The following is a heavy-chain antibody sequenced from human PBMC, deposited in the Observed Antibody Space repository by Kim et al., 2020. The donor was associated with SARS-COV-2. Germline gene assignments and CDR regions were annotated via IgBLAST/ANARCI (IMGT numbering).Heavy chain of an antibody. Sequence: GGSLRLSCAASGFTFSSYAMHWVRQAPGKGLEWVAVISYDGSNKYYADSVKGRFTISRDNSKNTLYLQMNSLRAEDTAVYYCARSIAGSYYYGMDVWGQGTTVPVPS. J-gene: IGHJ6*02. D-gene: IGHD6-6*01. V-gene: IGHV3-30-3*01. CDR3: ARSIAGSYYYGMDV. CDR1: GFTFSSYA. CDR2: ISYDGSNK.